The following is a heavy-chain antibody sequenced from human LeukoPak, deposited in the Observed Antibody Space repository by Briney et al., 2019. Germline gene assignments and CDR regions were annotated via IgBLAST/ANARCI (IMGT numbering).Heavy chain of an antibody. Sequence: GGSLRLSCAASGFTVSSNYMSWVRQAPGKGLEWVSVIYSGGSTYYADSVKGRFTISRDNSKNTLYLQMNSLRAEDTAVYYCAKVYSSSANWFDPWGQGTLVTVSS. CDR3: AKVYSSSANWFDP. J-gene: IGHJ5*02. V-gene: IGHV3-66*01. CDR1: GFTVSSNY. D-gene: IGHD6-6*01. CDR2: IYSGGST.